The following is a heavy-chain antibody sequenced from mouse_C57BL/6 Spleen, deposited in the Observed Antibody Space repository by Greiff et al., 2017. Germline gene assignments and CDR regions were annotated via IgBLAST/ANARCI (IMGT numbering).Heavy chain of an antibody. CDR2: IHPNSGST. Sequence: QVQLQQSGAELVKPGASVKLSCKASGYTFTSYWMHWVKQRPGQGLEWIGMIHPNSGSTNYNEKFKSKATLTVDKSSSTAYMQLSSLTSEDSAVYYCALIITTVVGDFDYWGQGTTLTVSS. D-gene: IGHD1-1*01. J-gene: IGHJ2*01. CDR1: GYTFTSYW. V-gene: IGHV1-64*01. CDR3: ALIITTVVGDFDY.